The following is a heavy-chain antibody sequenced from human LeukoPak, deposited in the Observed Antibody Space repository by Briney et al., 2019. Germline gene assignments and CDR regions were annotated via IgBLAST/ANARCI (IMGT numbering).Heavy chain of an antibody. CDR2: ISAYNGNT. V-gene: IGHV1-18*01. CDR3: ARGLGYCSGGSCYSLHLMDV. Sequence: ASVKVPCKASGYTFTSYGISWVRQAPGQGLEWMGWISAYNGNTNYAQKLQDRVTMTTDTSTSTAYMELRSLRSDDTAVYYCARGLGYCSGGSCYSLHLMDVWGQGTTVTVSS. CDR1: GYTFTSYG. D-gene: IGHD2-15*01. J-gene: IGHJ6*02.